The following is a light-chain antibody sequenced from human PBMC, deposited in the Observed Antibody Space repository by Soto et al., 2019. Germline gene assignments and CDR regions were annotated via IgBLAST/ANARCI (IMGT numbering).Light chain of an antibody. J-gene: IGKJ1*01. CDR2: WAS. CDR1: QSVLYSSNNKNY. CDR3: QQYYSPLTWT. V-gene: IGKV4-1*01. Sequence: DIVMTQSPDSLAVSLGERATINCKSSQSVLYSSNNKNYLAWYQQTPGQPTKLLIYWASTRESGVTDRFSDSVSGTDFTLTISSLQAEDVAVYYCQQYYSPLTWTFDQGTKVEIK.